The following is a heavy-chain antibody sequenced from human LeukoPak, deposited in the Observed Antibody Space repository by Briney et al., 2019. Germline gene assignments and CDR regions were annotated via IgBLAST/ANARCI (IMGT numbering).Heavy chain of an antibody. CDR1: GGTFSSYA. D-gene: IGHD3-22*01. V-gene: IGHV1-69*04. J-gene: IGHJ1*01. CDR3: ARDQAELYYDSRAGTGGYFQH. Sequence: GASVKVSCKASGGTFSSYAISWVRQAPGQGLEWMGRIIPILGIANYAQKFQGRVTITADKSTSTAYMELSSLRSEDTAVYYCARDQAELYYDSRAGTGGYFQHWGQGALVTVSS. CDR2: IIPILGIA.